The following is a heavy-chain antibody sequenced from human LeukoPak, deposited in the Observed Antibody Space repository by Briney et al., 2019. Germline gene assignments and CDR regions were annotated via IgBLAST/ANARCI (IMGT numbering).Heavy chain of an antibody. CDR3: ARSTSGYEIDY. D-gene: IGHD5-12*01. CDR2: MYYSGST. V-gene: IGHV4-59*01. J-gene: IGHJ4*02. CDR1: GGSISGYF. Sequence: PSETLSLTCTVSGGSISGYFWSWIRQPPGKGLEWIGYMYYSGSTNYNPSLKSRVTISVDTSKNQFSLKQSSVTAADTAVYYCARSTSGYEIDYWGQGTLVTVSS.